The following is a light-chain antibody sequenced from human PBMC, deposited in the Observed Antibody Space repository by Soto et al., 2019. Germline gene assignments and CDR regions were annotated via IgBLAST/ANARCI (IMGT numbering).Light chain of an antibody. Sequence: QSALTQPRSVSGSPGQSVTISCTGISSDVGRYNFVSWYQQHPDKAPKLMIYDVIKRPSGVPDRFSGSKSGNTASLTIYGLQAEDEADYHCCSYAGSYTHVFGTGTKVTVL. CDR3: CSYAGSYTHV. V-gene: IGLV2-11*01. CDR2: DVI. CDR1: SSDVGRYNF. J-gene: IGLJ1*01.